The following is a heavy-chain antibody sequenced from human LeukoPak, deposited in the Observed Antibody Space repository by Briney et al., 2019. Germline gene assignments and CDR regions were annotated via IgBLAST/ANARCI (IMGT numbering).Heavy chain of an antibody. Sequence: SETLSLTCTVSGGSISSSSYYWGWIRQPPGKGLEWIGTIFSSGSTFYSPSLETRITISVDTSMTQFSLKLSSVTAADTAVYFCASERWSRRSYFDFWGQGILVTVSS. J-gene: IGHJ4*02. CDR1: GGSISSSSYY. D-gene: IGHD5-24*01. V-gene: IGHV4-39*07. CDR2: IFSSGST. CDR3: ASERWSRRSYFDF.